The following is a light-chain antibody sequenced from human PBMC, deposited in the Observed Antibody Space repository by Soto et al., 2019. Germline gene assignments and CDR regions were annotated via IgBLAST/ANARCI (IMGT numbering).Light chain of an antibody. V-gene: IGKV3-11*01. J-gene: IGKJ4*01. CDR2: DAS. CDR3: QQRSNWPPLT. Sequence: EIVLTQSPATLSLSPGERATLSCRASQSVSSYLAWYQQKPGQAPRLLIYDASNRATGIPARFSGSGSGTDFTLTIISLEPEDFAVYYCQQRSNWPPLTFGGGTKVAIK. CDR1: QSVSSY.